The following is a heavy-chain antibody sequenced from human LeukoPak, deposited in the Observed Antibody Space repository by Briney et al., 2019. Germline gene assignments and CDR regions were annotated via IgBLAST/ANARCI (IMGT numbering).Heavy chain of an antibody. CDR3: AKGGGVRGVIRTPDY. CDR1: GFTFDDYA. J-gene: IGHJ4*02. V-gene: IGHV3-9*01. CDR2: ISWNSGST. Sequence: PGRSLRLSCAASGFTFDDYAMHWVRQAPGKGLEWVSGISWNSGSTYYADSVKGRFTISRDNSKNTLYLQMNSLRAEDTAVYYCAKGGGVRGVIRTPDYWGQGTLVTVSS. D-gene: IGHD3-10*01.